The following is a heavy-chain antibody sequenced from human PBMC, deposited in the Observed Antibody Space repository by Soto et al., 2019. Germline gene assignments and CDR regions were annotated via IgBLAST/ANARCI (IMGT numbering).Heavy chain of an antibody. CDR3: AKPWYRGRYSDY. CDR1: GFTFSSYA. Sequence: EVQLLESGGGLVQPGGSLRLSCAASGFTFSSYAMSWVRQAPGKGLEWVLAISGSGGSTYYADSVKGRFTISRDNSKNRRYMQMKSLGAEDTAVYYCAKPWYRGRYSDYWGEGTLVTVSS. D-gene: IGHD1-26*01. V-gene: IGHV3-23*01. J-gene: IGHJ4*02. CDR2: ISGSGGST.